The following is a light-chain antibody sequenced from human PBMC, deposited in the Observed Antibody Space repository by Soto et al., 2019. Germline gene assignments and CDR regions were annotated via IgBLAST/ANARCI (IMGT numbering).Light chain of an antibody. CDR2: GAS. CDR1: QGISNY. J-gene: IGKJ4*01. Sequence: DIPLTQSPSFLSASVGDRATITCRTSQGISNYLAWYQQKPGKAPMLLIYGASTLQGGVPSRFSGGGSGTEFTLTIRDLQPEDFATYYCQQLNSYPQTFGGGTKVELK. CDR3: QQLNSYPQT. V-gene: IGKV1-9*01.